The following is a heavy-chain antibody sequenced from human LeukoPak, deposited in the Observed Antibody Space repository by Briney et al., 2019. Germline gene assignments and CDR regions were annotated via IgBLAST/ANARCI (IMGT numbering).Heavy chain of an antibody. J-gene: IGHJ6*03. CDR1: GFTLSSYA. Sequence: GGSLRLSCAASGFTLSSYAMSWVRQAPGKGLEWVSSISASGGSTNYADSVKGRFTISRDNSKNTVYLQMNSLRAEDTAVYYCAKVMKGSERLTMVRGVIIKAAGLYYMDVWGKGTTVTVS. V-gene: IGHV3-23*01. D-gene: IGHD3-10*01. CDR2: ISASGGST. CDR3: AKVMKGSERLTMVRGVIIKAAGLYYMDV.